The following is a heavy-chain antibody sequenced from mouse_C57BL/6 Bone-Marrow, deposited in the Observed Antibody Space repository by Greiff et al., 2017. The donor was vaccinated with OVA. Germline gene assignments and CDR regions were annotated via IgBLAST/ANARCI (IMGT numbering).Heavy chain of an antibody. CDR3: ARGNYGSSYDYAMDY. CDR2: IYPGGGYT. V-gene: IGHV1-63*01. J-gene: IGHJ4*01. Sequence: QVQLQQSGAELVRPGTSVKMSCKASGYTFTNYWIGWAKQRPGHGLEWIGDIYPGGGYTNYNEKFKGKATLTADKSSSTAYMQFSSLTSEDSAIYYCARGNYGSSYDYAMDYWGQGTSVTVSS. D-gene: IGHD1-1*01. CDR1: GYTFTNYW.